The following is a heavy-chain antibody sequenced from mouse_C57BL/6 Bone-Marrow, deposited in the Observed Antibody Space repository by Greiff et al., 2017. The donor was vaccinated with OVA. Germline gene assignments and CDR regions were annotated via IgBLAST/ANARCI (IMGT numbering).Heavy chain of an antibody. D-gene: IGHD3-2*02. CDR2: IWSGGST. Sequence: VQLVESGPGLVQPSQSLSITCTVSGFSLTSYGVHWVRQSPGKGLEWMGVIWSGGSTDYNAAFISRLSISKNNSKSQVFFKMNRLQSDDTAIYYCARRQLRLHLYYAMDYWGQGTSVTVSS. V-gene: IGHV2-2*01. J-gene: IGHJ4*01. CDR1: GFSLTSYG. CDR3: ARRQLRLHLYYAMDY.